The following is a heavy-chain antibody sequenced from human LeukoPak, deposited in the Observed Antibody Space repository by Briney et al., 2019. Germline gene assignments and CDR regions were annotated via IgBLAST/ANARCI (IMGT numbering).Heavy chain of an antibody. CDR2: IIPILGIA. V-gene: IGHV1-69*04. CDR1: GGTFSSYA. D-gene: IGHD3-22*01. Sequence: EASVKVSCKASGGTFSSYAISWVRQAPGQGLEWMGRIIPILGIANYAQKFQGRVTITADKSTSTAYMELSSLGSEDTAVYYCAAETYYYDSGDAFDIWGQGTMVTVSS. CDR3: AAETYYYDSGDAFDI. J-gene: IGHJ3*02.